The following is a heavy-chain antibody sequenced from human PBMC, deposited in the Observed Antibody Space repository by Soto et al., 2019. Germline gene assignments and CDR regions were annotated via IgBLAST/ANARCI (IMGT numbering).Heavy chain of an antibody. CDR1: GGPISTSPNY. CDR3: VSSRTGVSYD. Sequence: GPGPAPPSETLSLTCSVSGGPISTSPNYWGWVRQSPGTGLKWIGSMTYGGGTAYYNSSLKSRVTISVDTAKNQFSLSLTSVSASDTAVYYCVSSRTGVSYDWGQGIVVTVSS. V-gene: IGHV4-39*01. CDR2: MTYGGGTA. D-gene: IGHD1-26*01. J-gene: IGHJ4*02.